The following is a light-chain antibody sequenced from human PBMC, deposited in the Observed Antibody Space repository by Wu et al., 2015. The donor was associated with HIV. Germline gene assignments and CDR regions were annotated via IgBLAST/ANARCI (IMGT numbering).Light chain of an antibody. CDR1: QTIARSH. V-gene: IGKV3-20*01. CDR2: SAS. Sequence: EFVLTQSPGTLSLSPGERATLSCKASQTIARSHLAWYQQKPGQPPRRVLIYSASSRAPGIPDRFSGSGSRTDFTLTISRLEPEDFAVYFCQQYRTFGPGTKWISN. CDR3: QQYRT. J-gene: IGKJ3*01.